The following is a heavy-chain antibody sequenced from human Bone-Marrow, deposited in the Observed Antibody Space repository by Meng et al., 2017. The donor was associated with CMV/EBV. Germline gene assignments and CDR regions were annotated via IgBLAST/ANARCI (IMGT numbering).Heavy chain of an antibody. V-gene: IGHV3-48*04. J-gene: IGHJ6*02. CDR3: ARHLGDFYYYGMDV. CDR1: GFTFSSYS. Sequence: GGSLRLSCAASGFTFSSYSMNWVRQAPGKGLEWVSYISSSCSTIYYADSVKGRFTISRDNAKTSLYLLMNSLRAEDTAVHYCARHLGDFYYYGMDVWGHGTTVTVSS. CDR2: ISSSCSTI.